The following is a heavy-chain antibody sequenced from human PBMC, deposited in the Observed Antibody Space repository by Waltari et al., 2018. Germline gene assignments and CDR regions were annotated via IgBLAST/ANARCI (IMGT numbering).Heavy chain of an antibody. CDR2: INPNSGGT. D-gene: IGHD2-21*01. V-gene: IGHV1-2*06. Sequence: QVQLVQSGAEVKKPGASVKVSCKASGYTFTGYYMHWVRQAPGQGLEWMGRINPNSGGTNYAQKFQGRVTMTRDTSISTAYMELSRLRSDDTAVYYCARGYCVGDCYFYYYYYMDVWGKGTTVTVSS. J-gene: IGHJ6*03. CDR3: ARGYCVGDCYFYYYYYMDV. CDR1: GYTFTGYY.